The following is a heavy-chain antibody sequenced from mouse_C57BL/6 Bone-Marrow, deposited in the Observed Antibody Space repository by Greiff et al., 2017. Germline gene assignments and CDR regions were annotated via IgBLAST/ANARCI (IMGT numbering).Heavy chain of an antibody. J-gene: IGHJ3*01. V-gene: IGHV1-81*01. CDR3: ASRSRSLLDYGNAWFAY. CDR2: IYPRSGNT. Sequence: VQLKESGAELARPGASVKLSCKASGYTFTSYGISWVKQRTGQGLEWIGEIYPRSGNTYYNEKFKGKATLTADKSSSTAYMELRSLTSEDSAVYFCASRSRSLLDYGNAWFAYWGQGTLVTVSS. D-gene: IGHD2-1*01. CDR1: GYTFTSYG.